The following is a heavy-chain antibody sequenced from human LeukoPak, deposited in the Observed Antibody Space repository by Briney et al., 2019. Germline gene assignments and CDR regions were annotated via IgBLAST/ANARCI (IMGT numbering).Heavy chain of an antibody. CDR1: GFTVSSNY. CDR2: IYSGGST. V-gene: IGHV3-53*01. D-gene: IGHD6-19*01. CDR3: ARGVYSSGWYRSIWFDP. J-gene: IGHJ5*02. Sequence: GGSLRLSCAASGFTVSSNYMSWVRQPPGRGLEWVSVIYSGGSTYYADSVKGRFTISRDNSKNTLYLQMNSLRAEDTAVYYCARGVYSSGWYRSIWFDPWGQGTLVTVSS.